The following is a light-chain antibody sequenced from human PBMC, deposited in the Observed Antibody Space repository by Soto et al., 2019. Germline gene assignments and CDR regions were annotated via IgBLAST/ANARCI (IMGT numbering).Light chain of an antibody. CDR2: GAS. CDR1: QSVSSN. CDR3: QQYNNRPPIV. J-gene: IGKJ4*01. V-gene: IGKV3-15*01. Sequence: EIVMTQSPATLSVSPGERATLSCRTSQSVSSNLAWYQQKPGQAPRLLIYGASTRATGIPARFSGSWSGTEFTLTINSLQSEDFAVYYCQQYNNRPPIVFGGGNKVEIK.